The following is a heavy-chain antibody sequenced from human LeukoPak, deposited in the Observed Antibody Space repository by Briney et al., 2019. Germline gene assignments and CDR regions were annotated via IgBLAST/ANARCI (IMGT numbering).Heavy chain of an antibody. CDR1: AFTFSTSP. Sequence: GASQRPSCDLAAFTFSTSPVGWVRLAPGKGLEWVSSIHAGGSDPFCADSVQGRCTISRDNSKNTLFLQLNRLRAEDTGTYFCAKGGHHYNPFYNWGQGTLVTVSS. J-gene: IGHJ4*02. D-gene: IGHD3-22*01. V-gene: IGHV3-23*01. CDR3: AKGGHHYNPFYN. CDR2: IHAGGSDP.